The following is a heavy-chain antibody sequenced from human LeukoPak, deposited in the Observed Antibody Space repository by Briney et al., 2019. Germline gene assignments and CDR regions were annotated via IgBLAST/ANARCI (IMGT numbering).Heavy chain of an antibody. D-gene: IGHD3-22*01. V-gene: IGHV3-33*01. CDR1: GFTFSSYG. J-gene: IGHJ4*02. CDR2: IWYDGSNK. CDR3: ARDPAGDSSAQEGY. Sequence: HPGRSLRLSCAASGFTFSSYGMHWVRQAPGKGLEWVAVIWYDGSNKYYADSVKGRFTISRDNSKNTLYLQMNSLRAEDTAVYYCARDPAGDSSAQEGYWGQGTLVTVSS.